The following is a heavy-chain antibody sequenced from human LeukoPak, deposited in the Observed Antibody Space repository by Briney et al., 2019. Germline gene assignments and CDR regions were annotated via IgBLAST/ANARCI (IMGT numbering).Heavy chain of an antibody. CDR1: GGSINSGSYY. D-gene: IGHD6-6*01. V-gene: IGHV4-39*07. CDR3: ARLAARTDSRYYYYMDV. J-gene: IGHJ6*03. CDR2: TYYSGTT. Sequence: SETLSLTCTVSGGSINSGSYYWGWIRQPPGKGLEWIGSTYYSGTTHYNPSLKSPVTISVDTSKTQFSLQLSSVAAADTAVYYCARLAARTDSRYYYYMDVWGKGTTVTVSS.